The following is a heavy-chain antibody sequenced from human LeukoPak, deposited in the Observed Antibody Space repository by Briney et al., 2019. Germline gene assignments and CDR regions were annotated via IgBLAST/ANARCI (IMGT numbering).Heavy chain of an antibody. D-gene: IGHD6-13*01. Sequence: SETPSLTCAVYGGSFSGYYWSWIRQPPGKGLEWIGEINHSGSTNYNPSLKSRVTISVDTSKNQFSLKLSSVTAADTAVYYCARGAAAAIDYWGQGTLVTVSS. CDR3: ARGAAAAIDY. V-gene: IGHV4-34*01. J-gene: IGHJ4*02. CDR2: INHSGST. CDR1: GGSFSGYY.